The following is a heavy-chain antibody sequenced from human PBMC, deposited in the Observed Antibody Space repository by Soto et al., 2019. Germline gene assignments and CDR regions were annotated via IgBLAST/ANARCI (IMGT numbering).Heavy chain of an antibody. Sequence: ASVKVSCKASGYTFTGYYMHWVRQAPGQGLEWMGWINPNSGGTNYAQKFQGRVTMTRDTSISTAYMELSRLRSDDTAVYYCARSIGIAAAGPGYWGQGTLVTVSS. CDR2: INPNSGGT. CDR1: GYTFTGYY. D-gene: IGHD6-13*01. J-gene: IGHJ4*02. CDR3: ARSIGIAAAGPGY. V-gene: IGHV1-2*02.